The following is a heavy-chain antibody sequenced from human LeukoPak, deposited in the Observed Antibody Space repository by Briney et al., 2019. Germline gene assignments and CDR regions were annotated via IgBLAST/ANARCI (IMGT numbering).Heavy chain of an antibody. Sequence: PSETLSLTCTVSGGSITNYYWSWIRQPPGKGLEWIGYIYYSGSTKYKSSLKSRVTISVDTSKNQFSLQLNSVTPEDTAAYYCARGSLMGALDPYYMDVWGKGTTVTVSS. D-gene: IGHD3-16*01. J-gene: IGHJ6*03. CDR1: GGSITNYY. CDR2: IYYSGST. CDR3: ARGSLMGALDPYYMDV. V-gene: IGHV4-59*12.